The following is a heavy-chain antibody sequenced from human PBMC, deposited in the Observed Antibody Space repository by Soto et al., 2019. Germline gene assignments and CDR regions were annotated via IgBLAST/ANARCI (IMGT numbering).Heavy chain of an antibody. CDR2: IYRDDDK. CDR3: ARRRGGFGGGWTTPYVGY. Sequence: QITLKESGPTVVKPTQTLTLTCSLSGFSLNTGGVAVGWIRQPPGKALEWLAVIYRDDDKSWNPSLRDRLAINRAASVDQVVLTVTNMDPVDMGTYYCARRRGGFGGGWTTPYVGYWGQGTLVTVSS. J-gene: IGHJ4*02. V-gene: IGHV2-5*02. D-gene: IGHD6-19*01. CDR1: GFSLNTGGVA.